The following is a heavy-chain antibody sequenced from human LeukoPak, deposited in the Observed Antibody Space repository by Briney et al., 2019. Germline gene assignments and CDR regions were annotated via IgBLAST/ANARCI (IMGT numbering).Heavy chain of an antibody. CDR3: GRVRYSGSGSYYSGDFYYGMDV. Sequence: SETLSLTCTVSGGSISNYYWTWIRQSAGKGLEWVGRIYPSGSSTYNPSLKSRVTMSVDTSKNQFSLKLSSVTAADTAVYYCGRVRYSGSGSYYSGDFYYGMDVWGQGTTVTVSS. D-gene: IGHD3-10*01. V-gene: IGHV4-4*07. CDR1: GGSISNYY. J-gene: IGHJ6*02. CDR2: IYPSGSS.